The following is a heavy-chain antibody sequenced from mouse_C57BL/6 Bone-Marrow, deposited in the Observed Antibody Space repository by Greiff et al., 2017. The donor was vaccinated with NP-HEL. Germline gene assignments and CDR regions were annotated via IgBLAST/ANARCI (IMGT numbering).Heavy chain of an antibody. J-gene: IGHJ1*03. V-gene: IGHV1-81*01. CDR1: GYTFTSYG. CDR3: ARGYYGSSFSYWYFDV. D-gene: IGHD1-1*01. Sequence: QVQLQQSGAELARPGASVKLSCKASGYTFTSYGISWVKQRTGQGLEWIGEIYPRSGNTYYNEKFKGKATLTADKSSSTAYMELRSLTSEDSAVYFCARGYYGSSFSYWYFDVWGTGPRSPSPQ. CDR2: IYPRSGNT.